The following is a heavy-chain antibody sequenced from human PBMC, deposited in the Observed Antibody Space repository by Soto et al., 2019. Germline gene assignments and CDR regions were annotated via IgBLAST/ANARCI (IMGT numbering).Heavy chain of an antibody. Sequence: PGGSLRLSCAASGFTFSSHGMHWVRQAPGKGLEWVALISYGGGNTYYTDSVEGRFTISRDNSKNTLYLQMNSLKAEDTAVYYCANDGTHCSDGSRYGMDVWGQGTTVTVSS. CDR3: ANDGTHCSDGSRYGMDV. J-gene: IGHJ6*02. CDR2: ISYGGGNT. D-gene: IGHD2-15*01. CDR1: GFTFSSHG. V-gene: IGHV3-30*18.